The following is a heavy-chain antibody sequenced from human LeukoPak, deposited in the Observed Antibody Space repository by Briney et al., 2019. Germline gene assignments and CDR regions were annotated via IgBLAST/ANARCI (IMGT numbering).Heavy chain of an antibody. D-gene: IGHD3-16*01. Sequence: GGSLRLSCAASGFTFSSYSMNWVRQAPGKGLEWVSSISSSSYIYYADSVKGRFTISRDNAKNSLFLEMSSLRADDTAVYFCARDVEGGTFDIWGQGTTVTVSS. J-gene: IGHJ3*02. CDR3: ARDVEGGTFDI. CDR1: GFTFSSYS. CDR2: ISSSSYI. V-gene: IGHV3-21*04.